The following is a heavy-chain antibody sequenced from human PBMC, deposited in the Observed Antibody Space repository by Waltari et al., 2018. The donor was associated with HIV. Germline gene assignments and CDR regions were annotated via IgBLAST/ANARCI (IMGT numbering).Heavy chain of an antibody. CDR2: VSEGGDST. V-gene: IGHV3-23*01. CDR3: AGEDDRGDFP. CDR1: GFTFKNYA. J-gene: IGHJ5*02. D-gene: IGHD2-21*01. Sequence: ELYLLESGGGLVQPGGSLRVSCGGSGFTFKNYAVSWVRQAPGKVLEWISSVSEGGDSTYYADSVEGRFTISRDNSKNMLYLQMNGLRVEDTAVYYCAGEDDRGDFPWGQGTLVTVSA.